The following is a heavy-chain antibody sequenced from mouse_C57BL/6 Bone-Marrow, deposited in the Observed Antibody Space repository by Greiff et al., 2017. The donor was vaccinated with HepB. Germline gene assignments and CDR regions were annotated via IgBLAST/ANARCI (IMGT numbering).Heavy chain of an antibody. Sequence: QVQLQQPGAELVKPGASVKLSCKASGYTFTSYWIQWVKQRPGQGLEWIGEIDPSDSYTNYNQKFKGKATLTVDTSSSTAYMQLSSLTSEDSAVYYCARYVDYYAMDYWGQGTSVTVSS. CDR3: ARYVDYYAMDY. J-gene: IGHJ4*01. CDR1: GYTFTSYW. V-gene: IGHV1-50*01. CDR2: IDPSDSYT.